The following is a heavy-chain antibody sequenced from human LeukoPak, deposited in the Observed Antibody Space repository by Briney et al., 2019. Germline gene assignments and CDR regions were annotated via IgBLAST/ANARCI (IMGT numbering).Heavy chain of an antibody. V-gene: IGHV3-7*01. J-gene: IGHJ5*02. D-gene: IGHD6-13*01. CDR1: GFTFSWYW. CDR3: AREDRIKAEGGTEWFDP. CDR2: IKPDGSEK. Sequence: GGSLRLSCAASGFTFSWYWMSWVRQAPGKGLEWVSNIKPDGSEKYYADSVKGRFTISRDNAKNAVYLQMNSLRAEDTAVYYCAREDRIKAEGGTEWFDPWGQGTLATVSS.